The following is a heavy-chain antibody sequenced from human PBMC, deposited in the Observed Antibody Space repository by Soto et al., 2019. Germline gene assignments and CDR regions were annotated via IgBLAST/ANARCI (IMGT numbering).Heavy chain of an antibody. D-gene: IGHD2-21*02. Sequence: GASVMFSWNASGYTFTSYAMHWVRQAAGKRLGWWGWIDAGKGTTKYPPTFQGRATITRHTAASTAYKELGSLRSEDTAVYYCDRSIVVVSAIVYWAQGPLVTAPS. V-gene: IGHV1-3*01. J-gene: IGHJ4*02. CDR3: DRSIVVVSAIVY. CDR1: GYTFTSYA. CDR2: IDAGKGTT.